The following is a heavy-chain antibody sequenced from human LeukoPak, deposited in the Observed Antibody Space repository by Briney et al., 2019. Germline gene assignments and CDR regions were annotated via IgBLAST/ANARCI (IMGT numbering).Heavy chain of an antibody. V-gene: IGHV3-64*02. D-gene: IGHD6-19*01. Sequence: GGSLRLSCAASGFTFSSYAMHWVRQAPGKGLEYVSAISSNGGSTYYADSVKGRFTISRDNSKNTLDLQMNSLRAEDTAVYYCARDKLGSSGWFLSFDYWGQGTLVTVSS. CDR3: ARDKLGSSGWFLSFDY. CDR2: ISSNGGST. J-gene: IGHJ4*02. CDR1: GFTFSSYA.